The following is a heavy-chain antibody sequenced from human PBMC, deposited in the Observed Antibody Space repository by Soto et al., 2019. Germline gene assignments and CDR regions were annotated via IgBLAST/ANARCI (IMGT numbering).Heavy chain of an antibody. CDR2: IYYSGST. Sequence: ETLSLTCTVSGGSISSYYWSWIRQPPGKGLEWIGYIYYSGSTNYNPSLKSRVTISVDTSKNQFSLKLSSVTAADTAVYYCARRYGTGFDYWGQGTLVTVSS. CDR1: GGSISSYY. CDR3: ARRYGTGFDY. J-gene: IGHJ4*02. D-gene: IGHD4-17*01. V-gene: IGHV4-59*08.